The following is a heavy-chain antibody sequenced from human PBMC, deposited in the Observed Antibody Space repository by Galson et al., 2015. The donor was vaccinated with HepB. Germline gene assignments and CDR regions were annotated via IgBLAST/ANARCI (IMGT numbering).Heavy chain of an antibody. J-gene: IGHJ4*02. D-gene: IGHD1-26*01. CDR2: ITLRGEST. V-gene: IGHV3-23*01. CDR3: AKAWDMSVTVPRRPYYFDN. Sequence: SLRLSCAASGFMFTNFAMAWVRQAPGKGLEWVSSITLRGESTYYADSVKGLFTISRDKSTNTLFLQVNSPRAEDTAVYFCAKAWDMSVTVPRRPYYFDNWGQGTLVTVSS. CDR1: GFMFTNFA.